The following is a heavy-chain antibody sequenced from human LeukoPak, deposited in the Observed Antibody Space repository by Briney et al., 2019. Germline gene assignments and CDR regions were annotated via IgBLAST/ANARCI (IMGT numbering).Heavy chain of an antibody. J-gene: IGHJ4*02. D-gene: IGHD3-3*01. CDR2: IYYIGSS. V-gene: IGHV4-59*01. Sequence: SETLSLTCTVSGGSINTYYWNWIRQPPGKGLEWIGYIYYIGSSNYNPSLKSRVTISVDTSKNQFSLKLNSVTAADTAVYYCARSFGVVGHFDCWGQGTLVTVSS. CDR1: GGSINTYY. CDR3: ARSFGVVGHFDC.